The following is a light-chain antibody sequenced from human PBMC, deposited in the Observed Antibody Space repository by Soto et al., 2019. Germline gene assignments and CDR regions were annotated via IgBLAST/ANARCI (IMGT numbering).Light chain of an antibody. J-gene: IGKJ4*01. CDR3: QQLNTGPPLT. V-gene: IGKV3-15*01. CDR2: SAS. CDR1: QFVSTN. Sequence: EVVMTQSPATLSVSPGERATLSCRASQFVSTNLAWYQQKPGQAPRLLIYSASTRATGIPARFSGSGSGTEFTLPISSLQSEDSAVYYCQQLNTGPPLTFGGGTKGE.